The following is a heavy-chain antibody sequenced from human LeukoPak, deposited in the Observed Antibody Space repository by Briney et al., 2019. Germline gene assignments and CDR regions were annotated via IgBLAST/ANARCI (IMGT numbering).Heavy chain of an antibody. J-gene: IGHJ4*02. CDR2: ISSSSSYI. CDR1: GFTFSSYS. CDR3: AKSGIAAAGTYDY. D-gene: IGHD6-13*01. Sequence: GGSLRLSCAASGFTFSSYSMNWVRQAPGKGVDWVSSISSSSSYIYYADSVKGRFTISRDNAKNSLYLQMNSLRAEDTAVYYCAKSGIAAAGTYDYWGQGTLVTVSS. V-gene: IGHV3-21*01.